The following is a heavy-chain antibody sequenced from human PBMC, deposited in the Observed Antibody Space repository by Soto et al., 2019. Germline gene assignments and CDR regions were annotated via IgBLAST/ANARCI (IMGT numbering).Heavy chain of an antibody. V-gene: IGHV3-23*01. CDR3: AKGSIEYSASVDN. Sequence: DVQLLESGGGLVQPGGSLRLSCAASGFSFSSYAMVWVRQAPGKGLEWVAVISARGGSSYFADSVKGRFTLSRDNSKKVLSLEMNSLRAEDTAIYFCAKGSIEYSASVDNWGQGTLVVVSS. CDR2: ISARGGSS. J-gene: IGHJ4*02. CDR1: GFSFSSYA. D-gene: IGHD5-12*01.